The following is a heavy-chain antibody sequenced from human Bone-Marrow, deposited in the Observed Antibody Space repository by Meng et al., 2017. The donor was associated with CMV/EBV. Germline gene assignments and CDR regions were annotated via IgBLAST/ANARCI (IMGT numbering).Heavy chain of an antibody. V-gene: IGHV4-61*01. CDR2: IYYSGST. CDR1: GYSISSGYY. D-gene: IGHD3-3*01. Sequence: SETLSLTCTVSGYSISSGYYWSWIRQPPGKGLEWIGYIYYSGSTNYNPSLKSRVTISVDTSKNQYSLKLSSVTAADTAVYYCARVSYDFWSGYLFDYWGQGPLVTVSS. CDR3: ARVSYDFWSGYLFDY. J-gene: IGHJ4*02.